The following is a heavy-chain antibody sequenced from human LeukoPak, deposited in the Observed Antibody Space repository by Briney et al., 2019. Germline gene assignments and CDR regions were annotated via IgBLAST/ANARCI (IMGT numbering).Heavy chain of an antibody. J-gene: IGHJ4*02. Sequence: GGSLRLSCAASGFTFSSYSMNWVRQAPGKGLEWVSAISGSGGSTYYADSVKGRFTISRDNSKNTLYLQMNSLRAEDTAVYYCAKDLRYCSGGSCYRPFDYWGQGTLVTVSS. D-gene: IGHD2-15*01. CDR3: AKDLRYCSGGSCYRPFDY. CDR2: ISGSGGST. CDR1: GFTFSSYS. V-gene: IGHV3-23*01.